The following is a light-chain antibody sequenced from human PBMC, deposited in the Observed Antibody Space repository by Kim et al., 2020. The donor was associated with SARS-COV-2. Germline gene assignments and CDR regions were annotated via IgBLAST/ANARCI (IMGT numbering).Light chain of an antibody. CDR2: FNSDGSH. J-gene: IGLJ3*02. CDR1: TWQSNNA. CDR3: QTWGSGVWV. Sequence: ASVKLTCTRPTWQSNNANAWHQQQPGKGPRYLMKFNSDGSHTKGDGITDRFSGSRSGAERYLTISSLQSEDEADYYCQTWGSGVWVFGGGTQLTVL. V-gene: IGLV4-69*01.